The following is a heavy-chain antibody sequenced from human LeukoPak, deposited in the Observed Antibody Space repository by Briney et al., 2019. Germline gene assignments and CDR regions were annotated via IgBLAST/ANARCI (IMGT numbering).Heavy chain of an antibody. Sequence: GASVKVSCKASGYTFTSYDINWVRQATGQGLEWMGWMNPNTGNTGYAQKFQGRVTMTRDTSISTAYMELSGLRSDDTAVYYCARKFLGSRGYYFDYWGQGTLVTVSS. J-gene: IGHJ4*02. CDR2: MNPNTGNT. V-gene: IGHV1-8*01. D-gene: IGHD3-10*01. CDR3: ARKFLGSRGYYFDY. CDR1: GYTFTSYD.